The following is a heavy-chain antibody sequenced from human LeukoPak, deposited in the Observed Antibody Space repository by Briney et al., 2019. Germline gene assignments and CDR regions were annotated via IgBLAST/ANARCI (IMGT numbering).Heavy chain of an antibody. J-gene: IGHJ4*02. CDR3: ARQSSGWESFDY. V-gene: IGHV1-2*02. D-gene: IGHD6-19*01. CDR2: INPNSGGT. CDR1: GYTFTGYY. Sequence: ASVKVSCKASGYTFTGYYMHWVRQAPGQGLEWMGWINPNSGGTNYAQKFQGRVTMTRDTSISTAYMELSRLRSDDTAVYYCARQSSGWESFDYWGQGTLVTVSS.